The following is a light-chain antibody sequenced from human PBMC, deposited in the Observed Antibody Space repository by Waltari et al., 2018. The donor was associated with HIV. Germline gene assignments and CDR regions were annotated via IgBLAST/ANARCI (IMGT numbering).Light chain of an antibody. V-gene: IGKV3-20*01. CDR3: QQYGNSPQT. CDR1: QSVSNRY. J-gene: IGKJ1*01. CDR2: GAS. Sequence: IVLTQSPGTLSLSPGERATLSCRASQSVSNRYLAWYQQKPGQAPRLLIHGASRRATGIPDRFSGSGFGTDFTLTISRLEPEDFAVYYCQQYGNSPQTFDQGTKVEIK.